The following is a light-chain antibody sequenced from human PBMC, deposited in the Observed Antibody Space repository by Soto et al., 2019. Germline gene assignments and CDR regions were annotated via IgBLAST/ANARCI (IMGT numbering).Light chain of an antibody. CDR2: DVS. Sequence: QSALTQPASVSGSPGQSITISCTGTSSDVGGYNYVSWYQHHPGKAPKLMIFDVSNRPSGVSNRFSGFKSGNTASLTISGLKPEDEVDYYCSSYTTSNTRQIVCGTGTKVTVL. J-gene: IGLJ1*01. CDR1: SSDVGGYNY. V-gene: IGLV2-14*03. CDR3: SSYTTSNTRQIV.